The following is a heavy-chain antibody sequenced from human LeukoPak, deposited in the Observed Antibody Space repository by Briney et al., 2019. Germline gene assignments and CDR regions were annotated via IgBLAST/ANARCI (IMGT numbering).Heavy chain of an antibody. Sequence: ASVKVSCKPSGYTFSGYYIHWGRQAPGQGLEWMGWINPNSGAIDYAQRFQGRVTVTRDTSISTAYMQLSGLRSDDTAVYYCARDRGDDFWGGCDYWGQGTLVTVSS. CDR3: ARDRGDDFWGGCDY. V-gene: IGHV1-2*02. CDR1: GYTFSGYY. J-gene: IGHJ4*02. CDR2: INPNSGAI. D-gene: IGHD3-3*01.